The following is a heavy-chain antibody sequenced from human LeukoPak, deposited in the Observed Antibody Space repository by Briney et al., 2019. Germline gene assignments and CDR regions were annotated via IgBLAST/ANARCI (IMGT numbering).Heavy chain of an antibody. V-gene: IGHV4-39*01. CDR1: GGSISSNTYY. J-gene: IGHJ5*02. Sequence: PSETLSLTCTVSGGSISSNTYYWGWIRQPPGKGLEWIGEINHSGSTNYNPSLKSRVTISVDTSKNQFSLKLSSVTAADTAVYYCARHLVRVVAARRGWFDPWGQGTLVTVSS. CDR2: INHSGST. D-gene: IGHD2-15*01. CDR3: ARHLVRVVAARRGWFDP.